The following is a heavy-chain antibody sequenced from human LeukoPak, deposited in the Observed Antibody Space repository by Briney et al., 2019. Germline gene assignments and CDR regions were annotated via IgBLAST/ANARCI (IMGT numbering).Heavy chain of an antibody. Sequence: GRSLRLSCAASGFTFSNAWMSWVRQAPGKGLEWVGRIKSKTDGGTTDYAAPVKGRFTISRDDSKNTLYLQMNSLKTEDTAVYYCTLGDFWSGYSNFDYWGQGTLVTVSS. CDR3: TLGDFWSGYSNFDY. V-gene: IGHV3-15*01. CDR1: GFTFSNAW. CDR2: IKSKTDGGTT. D-gene: IGHD3-3*01. J-gene: IGHJ4*02.